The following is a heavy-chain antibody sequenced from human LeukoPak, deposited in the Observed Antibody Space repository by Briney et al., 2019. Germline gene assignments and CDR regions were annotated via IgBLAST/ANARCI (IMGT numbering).Heavy chain of an antibody. Sequence: SVKVSCKASGYNFFTYGITWVRQAPGQGLEWMGGIIPIFGPANYAQKFQGRVTIGADESTNTAYLELRSLTSDDTAVYYCARTESVGIIGGFDYWGQGTLVTVSS. V-gene: IGHV1-69*13. D-gene: IGHD1-26*01. CDR3: ARTESVGIIGGFDY. J-gene: IGHJ4*02. CDR1: GYNFFTYG. CDR2: IIPIFGPA.